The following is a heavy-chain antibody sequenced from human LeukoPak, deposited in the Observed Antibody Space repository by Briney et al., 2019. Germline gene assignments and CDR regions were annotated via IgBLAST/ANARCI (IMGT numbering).Heavy chain of an antibody. D-gene: IGHD5-12*01. V-gene: IGHV1-2*02. CDR1: GYSFTGYY. Sequence: GASVKVSCKASGYSFTGYYIHWVRQAPGQGLEWMGWINPTNGGTKYAQKFQGRVSMTRDTSISLAYVELSRLKSDDTAVYYCAREKRGFSGSVQPYYHFDNWGQGTPVAVSS. J-gene: IGHJ4*02. CDR2: INPTNGGT. CDR3: AREKRGFSGSVQPYYHFDN.